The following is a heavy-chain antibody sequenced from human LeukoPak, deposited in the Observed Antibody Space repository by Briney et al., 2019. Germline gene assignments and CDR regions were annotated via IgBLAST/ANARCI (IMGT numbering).Heavy chain of an antibody. J-gene: IGHJ4*02. CDR2: IYHSGST. D-gene: IGHD2-15*01. CDR1: GGSISSSNW. CDR3: ARVLNRGSWYGSYYFDY. Sequence: SGTLSLTCAVSGGSISSSNWWSWVRPPPGKGLEWIGEIYHSGSTNYNPSLKSRVTISVDKSKNQFSLKLSSVTAADTAVYYCARVLNRGSWYGSYYFDYWGQGTLVTVSS. V-gene: IGHV4-4*02.